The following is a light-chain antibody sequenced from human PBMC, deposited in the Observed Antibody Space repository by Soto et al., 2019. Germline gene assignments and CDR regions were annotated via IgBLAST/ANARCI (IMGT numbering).Light chain of an antibody. V-gene: IGKV1-39*01. Sequence: DVQMTQSPSSLSASLGDRVTITCRASQTISLYLNWYQQKPGKAPKLLIATTSYLQNGVPSRFSGSRSGTDFSLTISSLQPEDSATYYCQQVSSFPLTFGGGTKVDIK. CDR3: QQVSSFPLT. J-gene: IGKJ4*01. CDR2: TTS. CDR1: QTISLY.